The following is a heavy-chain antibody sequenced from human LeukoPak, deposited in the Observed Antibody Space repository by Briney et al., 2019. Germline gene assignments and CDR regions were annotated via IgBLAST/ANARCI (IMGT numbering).Heavy chain of an antibody. J-gene: IGHJ4*01. V-gene: IGHV3-23*01. CDR3: ARRRGVTFGDFDY. Sequence: GGSLRLSCAASGFTFSNYGMNWVRQAPGKGLEWVSGITSSGITYYADSVKGRFTVSRDNSKNTLYLQMNSLRAEDTAVYYCARRRGVTFGDFDYWGHGTLVTVSS. CDR2: ITSSGIT. CDR1: GFTFSNYG. D-gene: IGHD3-10*01.